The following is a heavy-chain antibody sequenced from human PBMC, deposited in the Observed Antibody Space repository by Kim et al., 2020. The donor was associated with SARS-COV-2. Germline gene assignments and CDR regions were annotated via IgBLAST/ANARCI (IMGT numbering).Heavy chain of an antibody. Sequence: GGSLRLSCAASGFTFSSDAMSWVRQAPGKGLEWVSAISGTGYNTYYVDSVNGRFTISRDNSRNTLYLQMNSLRVEDTAVYYCAKEVKGTGWHTVDYWGQGTLVTVSS. CDR3: AKEVKGTGWHTVDY. D-gene: IGHD6-19*01. CDR2: ISGTGYNT. CDR1: GFTFSSDA. J-gene: IGHJ4*02. V-gene: IGHV3-23*01.